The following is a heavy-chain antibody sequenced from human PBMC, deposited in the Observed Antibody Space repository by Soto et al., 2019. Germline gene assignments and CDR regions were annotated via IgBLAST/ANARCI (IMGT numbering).Heavy chain of an antibody. CDR1: GGSISSGDYY. Sequence: SETLSLTCTVSGGSISSGDYYWSWIRQPPGKGLEWIGYIYYSGSTYYNPSLKSRVTISVDTSKNQFSLKLSSVTAVDTAVYYCARERSGDRHGYVAYWGQGTLVTVSS. CDR2: IYYSGST. D-gene: IGHD3-10*01. CDR3: ARERSGDRHGYVAY. V-gene: IGHV4-30-4*01. J-gene: IGHJ4*02.